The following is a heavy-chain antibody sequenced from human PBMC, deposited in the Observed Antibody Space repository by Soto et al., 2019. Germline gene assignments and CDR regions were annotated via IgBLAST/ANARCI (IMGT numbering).Heavy chain of an antibody. Sequence: SQTLSLTCAISGDSVPSNSAAWNWIRQSPSRGLEWLGRTYYRSKWYNDYAVSVKSRITINPDTSKNQFSLQLNSVTPEDTAVYYCARGIDVFNWNYEGLYNWFDPWGQGTLVTVSS. CDR3: ARGIDVFNWNYEGLYNWFDP. CDR1: GDSVPSNSAA. V-gene: IGHV6-1*01. J-gene: IGHJ5*02. CDR2: TYYRSKWYN. D-gene: IGHD1-7*01.